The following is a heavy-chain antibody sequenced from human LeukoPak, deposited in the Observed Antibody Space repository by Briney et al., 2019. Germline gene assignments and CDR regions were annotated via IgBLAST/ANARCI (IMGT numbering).Heavy chain of an antibody. D-gene: IGHD2-2*01. Sequence: SETLSLTCAVHGGSFSAYYWSWIRQPPGKGLEWIGEINHSGSTNYNPSLKSRVTTSVDTSKNQFSLKLSSVTAADTAVYYCARHAPVEPPARAFDDWGHGNLVAVSS. CDR1: GGSFSAYY. CDR2: INHSGST. V-gene: IGHV4-34*01. J-gene: IGHJ4*01. CDR3: ARHAPVEPPARAFDD.